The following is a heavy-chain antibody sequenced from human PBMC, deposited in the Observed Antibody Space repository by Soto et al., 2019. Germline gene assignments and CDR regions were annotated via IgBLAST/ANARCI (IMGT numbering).Heavy chain of an antibody. CDR3: ASGGAGSGPFTWELPYH. CDR2: ITPFNGDV. CDR1: GNTFTYRY. V-gene: IGHV1-45*02. J-gene: IGHJ1*01. D-gene: IGHD1-26*01. Sequence: GASVKVSCKALGNTFTYRYLHWVRQAPGQALEWMGWITPFNGDVHYAQKFQERVTITRDRSINTAYMRMSSLRSEDTAMYYCASGGAGSGPFTWELPYHWAQGTLVPVSA.